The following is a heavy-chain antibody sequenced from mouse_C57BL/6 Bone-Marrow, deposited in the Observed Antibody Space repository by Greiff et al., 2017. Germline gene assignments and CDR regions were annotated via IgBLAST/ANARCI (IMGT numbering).Heavy chain of an antibody. D-gene: IGHD2-14*01. Sequence: EVQVVESGGDLVKPGGSLKLSCAASGFTFSSYGMYWVRQTPDKRLEWVATISSGGSDTYYPDSVKGRITTSRDNAKNTLYLQMSSLKSEDTAMYYCARPSFGTGFSWDFDVWGTATTVTVSS. CDR3: ARPSFGTGFSWDFDV. CDR1: GFTFSSYG. V-gene: IGHV5-6*01. J-gene: IGHJ1*03. CDR2: ISSGGSDT.